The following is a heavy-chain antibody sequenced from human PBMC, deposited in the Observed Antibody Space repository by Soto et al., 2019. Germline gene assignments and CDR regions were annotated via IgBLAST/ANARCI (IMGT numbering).Heavy chain of an antibody. Sequence: SLRLSCAASGFTFDDYAMHWVRQAPGKGLEWVSGISWNSGSIGYADSVKGRFTISRDNAKNSLYLQMNSLRAEDTALYYCAKDIISRPEYQPYYYYYMDVWGKGTTVTVSS. J-gene: IGHJ6*03. CDR2: ISWNSGSI. CDR1: GFTFDDYA. CDR3: AKDIISRPEYQPYYYYYMDV. D-gene: IGHD2-2*01. V-gene: IGHV3-9*01.